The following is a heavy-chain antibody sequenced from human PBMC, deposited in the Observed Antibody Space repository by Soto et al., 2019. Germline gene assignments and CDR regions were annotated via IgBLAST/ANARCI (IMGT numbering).Heavy chain of an antibody. J-gene: IGHJ4*02. CDR3: ARIPRYYDSSGYNGLYYFDY. V-gene: IGHV5-51*01. Sequence: PGESLKISCNGSGYSFTSYWIGWVRQMPGKGLEWMGIIYPGDSDTRYSPSFQGQVTISADKSISTAYLQWSSLKASDTAMYYCARIPRYYDSSGYNGLYYFDYWGQGTLVTVSS. D-gene: IGHD3-22*01. CDR2: IYPGDSDT. CDR1: GYSFTSYW.